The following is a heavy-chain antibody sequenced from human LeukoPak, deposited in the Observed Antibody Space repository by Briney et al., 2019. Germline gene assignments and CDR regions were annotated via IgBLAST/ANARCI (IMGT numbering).Heavy chain of an antibody. V-gene: IGHV3-74*01. D-gene: IGHD6-19*01. CDR2: IHSDGSGT. J-gene: IGHJ6*02. CDR3: ARGIAVLHYYSGLGV. CDR1: GFTFSSYW. Sequence: PGGSLRLSCAASGFTFSSYWMHWVRQAPGKGLVWVSRIHSDGSGTSYADSVKGRFSISRDNAKNTLYLEMNSLRVEDTAVYYCARGIAVLHYYSGLGVWGQGTTVTVSS.